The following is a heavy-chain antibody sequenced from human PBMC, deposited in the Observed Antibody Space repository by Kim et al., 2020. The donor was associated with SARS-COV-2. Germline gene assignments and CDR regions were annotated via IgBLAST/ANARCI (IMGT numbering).Heavy chain of an antibody. D-gene: IGHD3-10*01. J-gene: IGHJ4*02. Sequence: SETLSLTCTVSGGSISSYYWSWIRQPPGKGLEWIGYIYYSGSTNYNPSLKSRVTISVDTSKNQFSLKLSSVTAADTAVYYCASTFREVRGVHYYFDYWGQGTLVTVSS. V-gene: IGHV4-59*01. CDR3: ASTFREVRGVHYYFDY. CDR2: IYYSGST. CDR1: GGSISSYY.